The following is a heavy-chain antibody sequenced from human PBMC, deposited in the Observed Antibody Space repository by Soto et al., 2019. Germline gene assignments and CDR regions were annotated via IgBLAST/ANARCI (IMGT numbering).Heavy chain of an antibody. V-gene: IGHV1-46*03. D-gene: IGHD3-22*01. CDR2: INPRSGKT. CDR1: GDSLSTNY. J-gene: IGHJ4*02. CDR3: ARGVGYSDSSGYPFDY. Sequence: VQLVQSGAEVKRPGASVKISCKASGDSLSTNYMHWARQAPEQGLEWMGIINPRSGKTNYPQKFQGRVTMTRDTSTTTVYMELSTLRSEDTAMYYCARGVGYSDSSGYPFDYWGQGTLVTVSS.